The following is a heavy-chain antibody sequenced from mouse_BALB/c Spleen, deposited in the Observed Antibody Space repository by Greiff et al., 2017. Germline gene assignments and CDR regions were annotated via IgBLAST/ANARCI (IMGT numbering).Heavy chain of an antibody. CDR3: ARGGYLDY. J-gene: IGHJ2*01. CDR2: IYPSDSYT. V-gene: IGHV1-69*02. CDR1: GYTFTSYW. Sequence: QVQLQQPGAELVRPGASVKLSCKASGYTFTSYWINWVKQRPGQGLEWIGNIYPSDSYTNYNQKFKDKATLTVDKSSSTAYMQLSSLTSEDSAVYYCARGGYLDYWGQGTTLTVSS.